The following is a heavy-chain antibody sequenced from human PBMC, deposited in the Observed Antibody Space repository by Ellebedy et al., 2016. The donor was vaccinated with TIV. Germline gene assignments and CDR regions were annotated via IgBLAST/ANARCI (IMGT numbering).Heavy chain of an antibody. Sequence: AASVKVSCKASGYTFTKYPMHWLRQAPGQRLEWMGWTNADNGDTKYSQKFQGRVTFTRDTSASTAYMELSSLRSEDTAWYYWARGLESYWLDYWGQGTLVTVSS. D-gene: IGHD3-10*01. CDR1: GYTFTKYP. CDR3: ARGLESYWLDY. V-gene: IGHV1-3*01. CDR2: TNADNGDT. J-gene: IGHJ4*02.